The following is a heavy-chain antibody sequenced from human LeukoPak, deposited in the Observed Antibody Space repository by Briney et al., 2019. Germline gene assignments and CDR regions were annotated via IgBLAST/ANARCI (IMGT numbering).Heavy chain of an antibody. CDR2: IYYSGRT. D-gene: IGHD2-21*02. Sequence: SETLSLTCTVSGDSISPYSWSWIRHPPGKGLEWIVYIYYSGRTSYDTSLKGRLTISLDTSNNQLSLKLSSVTAADTAVYYCARAKYCGGDCYYYFDYWGQGTLVTVSS. V-gene: IGHV4-59*01. J-gene: IGHJ4*02. CDR3: ARAKYCGGDCYYYFDY. CDR1: GDSISPYS.